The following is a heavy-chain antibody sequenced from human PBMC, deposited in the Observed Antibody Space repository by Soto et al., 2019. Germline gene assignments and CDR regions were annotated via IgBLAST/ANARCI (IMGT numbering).Heavy chain of an antibody. D-gene: IGHD3-9*01. CDR3: AKVPYYDILYQFDY. CDR2: ISGSGGST. V-gene: IGHV3-23*01. CDR1: GLSFSSHA. Sequence: PGGSLRLSCAAYGLSFSSHAMSWVRQAPGKGLDWLSAISGSGGSTYYADSVKGRFTISRDNSKNTLYLQMNSLRAEDTAVYYCAKVPYYDILYQFDYWGQGT. J-gene: IGHJ4*02.